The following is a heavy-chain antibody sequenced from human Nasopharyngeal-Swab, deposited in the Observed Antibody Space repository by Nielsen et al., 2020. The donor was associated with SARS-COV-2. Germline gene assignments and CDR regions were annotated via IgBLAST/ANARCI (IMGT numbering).Heavy chain of an antibody. D-gene: IGHD6-13*01. CDR3: AKTAGAADYYYYCYMDV. V-gene: IGHV3-48*04. CDR2: ISSSSSTI. Sequence: VRQAPGKGLEWASYISSSSSTIYYADSVKGRFAISRDNAKNSLYLQMNSLRAEDTAVYYCAKTAGAADYYYYCYMDVWGKGTTVTVSS. J-gene: IGHJ6*03.